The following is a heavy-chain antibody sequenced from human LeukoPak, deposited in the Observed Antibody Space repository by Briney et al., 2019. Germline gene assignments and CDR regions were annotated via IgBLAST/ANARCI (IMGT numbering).Heavy chain of an antibody. CDR1: GFTFSTYA. D-gene: IGHD2-21*01. V-gene: IGHV3-23*01. J-gene: IGHJ4*02. CDR3: AKGYIQLWWFDY. Sequence: GGSLRLSCAASGFTFSTYAMSWVRQAPGKGLQWVSLISGSGDGAHYADSVKGRFTISRDNSKNTVYLQMTNLRAEDTAVYYCAKGYIQLWWFDYWGQGTLVTVSP. CDR2: ISGSGDGA.